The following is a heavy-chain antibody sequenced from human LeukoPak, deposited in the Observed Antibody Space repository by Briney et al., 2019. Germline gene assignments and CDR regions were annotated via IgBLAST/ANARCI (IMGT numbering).Heavy chain of an antibody. D-gene: IGHD2-2*01. CDR3: ARTPRDCSSTSCYFWFDP. V-gene: IGHV4-4*07. CDR1: GGSIGSYY. J-gene: IGHJ5*02. CDR2: ICTSGST. Sequence: PSETLSLTCTVSGGSIGSYYWSWIRQPAGKGLEWIGRICTSGSTNYNPSLKSRVTMSVDTSKNQFSLKLSSVTAADTAVYYCARTPRDCSSTSCYFWFDPWGQGTLVTVSS.